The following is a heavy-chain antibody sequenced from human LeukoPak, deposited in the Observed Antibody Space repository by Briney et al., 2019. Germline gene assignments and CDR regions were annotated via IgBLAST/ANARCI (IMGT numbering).Heavy chain of an antibody. V-gene: IGHV4-39*07. J-gene: IGHJ3*02. Sequence: SETLSLTCTVSGGSISSSSYCWGWIRQPPGKGLEWIGSIYYSGSTYYNPSLKSRVTISVDTSKNQFSLKLSSVTAADTAVYYCARAPQEGHTALGAFDIWGQGTMVTVSS. CDR1: GGSISSSSYC. CDR3: ARAPQEGHTALGAFDI. D-gene: IGHD5-18*01. CDR2: IYYSGST.